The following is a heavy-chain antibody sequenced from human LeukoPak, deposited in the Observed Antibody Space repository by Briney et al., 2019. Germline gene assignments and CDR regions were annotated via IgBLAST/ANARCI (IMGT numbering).Heavy chain of an antibody. CDR2: FSYSGST. CDR3: ARMYSGTSYYFDF. V-gene: IGHV4-59*01. J-gene: IGHJ4*02. CDR1: GVSISDYH. D-gene: IGHD1-26*01. Sequence: SETLSLTCSVSGVSISDYHWIWLRQPPAKGLEWMGYFSYSGSTRYNPSLKSRVTMSVDTSKNQFSLRLISVAAADTAVYYCARMYSGTSYYFDFWGQGTLVTVSS.